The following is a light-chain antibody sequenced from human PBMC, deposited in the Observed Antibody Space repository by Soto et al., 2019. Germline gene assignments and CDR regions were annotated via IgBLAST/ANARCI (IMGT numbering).Light chain of an antibody. Sequence: QSVLTQPPSVSGAPGQRVTISCTGSSSNIVRGYDVHWYQQLPGAAPRVLIYGDTSRPSGVPDRFSGSKSGTSASLAITGLQAEDEADYYCQSYDSSLSGYVFGTGTKLTVL. CDR1: SSNIVRGYD. CDR2: GDT. J-gene: IGLJ1*01. CDR3: QSYDSSLSGYV. V-gene: IGLV1-40*01.